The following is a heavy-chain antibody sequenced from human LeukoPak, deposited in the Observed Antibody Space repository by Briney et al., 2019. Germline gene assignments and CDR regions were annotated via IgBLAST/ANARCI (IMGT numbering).Heavy chain of an antibody. CDR3: ARDTSTVTNREFDY. V-gene: IGHV3-21*01. J-gene: IGHJ4*02. D-gene: IGHD4-17*01. Sequence: GGSLRLSCAASGFTFSSYNMNWVRQAPGKGLEWVSLISSDTSYIHYADSVKGRFTISRDNAKNSVFLQMNSLRAEDTAVYYCARDTSTVTNREFDYWGQGTLVTVPS. CDR1: GFTFSSYN. CDR2: ISSDTSYI.